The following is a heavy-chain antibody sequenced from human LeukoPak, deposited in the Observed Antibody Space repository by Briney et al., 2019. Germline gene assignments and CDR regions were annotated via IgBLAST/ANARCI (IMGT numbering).Heavy chain of an antibody. CDR2: ISGSGGNT. Sequence: GTLLLSCAAAGFTFSSYGMNGVREAPGKGLEGVSAISGSGGNTYYADSVKGRFTISRDNSKNTLYLQMNSLRAEDTALYYCAKPAKTDYADYWGQGTLVTISS. CDR1: GFTFSSYG. D-gene: IGHD1-14*01. J-gene: IGHJ4*02. CDR3: AKPAKTDYADY. V-gene: IGHV3-23*01.